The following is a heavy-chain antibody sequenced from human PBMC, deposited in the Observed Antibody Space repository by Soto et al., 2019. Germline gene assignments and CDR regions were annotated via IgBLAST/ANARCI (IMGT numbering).Heavy chain of an antibody. D-gene: IGHD2-2*02. V-gene: IGHV1-3*01. CDR3: ARVVIVVVPAAIRRGTGFWFDP. CDR2: INAGNGNT. J-gene: IGHJ5*02. CDR1: GYTFTSYA. Sequence: GAAVKVSCKTSGYTFTSYAMHWVRQAPGQRLEWMGWINAGNGNTKYSQKFQGRVTITRDTSASTAYMELSSLRSEDTAVYYCARVVIVVVPAAIRRGTGFWFDPWGRGTLVTVSS.